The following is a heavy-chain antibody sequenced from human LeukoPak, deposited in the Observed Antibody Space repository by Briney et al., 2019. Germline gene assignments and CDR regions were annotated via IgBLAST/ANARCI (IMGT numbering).Heavy chain of an antibody. J-gene: IGHJ4*02. CDR3: ARGEYSGYDIPIDY. Sequence: ASVKVSCKASGYTFTSYDINWVRQATGHALEWMGWMNPNSGNTGYAQKFQRRVTMTRNTSISTAYMELSSLRSEDTAVYYCARGEYSGYDIPIDYWGQGTLVTVSS. CDR2: MNPNSGNT. CDR1: GYTFTSYD. D-gene: IGHD5-12*01. V-gene: IGHV1-8*01.